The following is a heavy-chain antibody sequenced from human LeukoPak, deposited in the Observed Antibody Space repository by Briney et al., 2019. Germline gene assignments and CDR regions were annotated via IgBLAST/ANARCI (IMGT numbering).Heavy chain of an antibody. CDR2: IIPIFGIA. CDR3: ARARDSSGSDYFDY. D-gene: IGHD3-22*01. CDR1: GGTFSSYA. J-gene: IGHJ4*02. V-gene: IGHV1-69*04. Sequence: ASVKVSCKASGGTFSSYAISWVRQAPGQGLEWMGRIIPIFGIANYAQKFEGRVTITADKSTSTAYMELSSRRSEDTAVYYCARARDSSGSDYFDYWGQGTLVTVSS.